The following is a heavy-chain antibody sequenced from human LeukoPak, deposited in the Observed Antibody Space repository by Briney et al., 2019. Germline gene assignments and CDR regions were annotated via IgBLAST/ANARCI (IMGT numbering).Heavy chain of an antibody. D-gene: IGHD6-13*01. J-gene: IGHJ4*02. Sequence: SETLSLTCTVSGGSISSGSYYWSWIRQPAGKGLEWIGRIYTSGSTNYNPSLKSRVTISLDTSKNQFSLKLSSVTAADTAVYYCTNTAPGRLVDYWGQGTLITVSS. CDR3: TNTAPGRLVDY. CDR2: IYTSGST. V-gene: IGHV4-61*02. CDR1: GGSISSGSYY.